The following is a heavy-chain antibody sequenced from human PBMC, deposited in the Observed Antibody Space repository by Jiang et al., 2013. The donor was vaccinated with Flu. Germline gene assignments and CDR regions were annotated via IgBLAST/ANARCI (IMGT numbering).Heavy chain of an antibody. CDR1: GDSISSESYH. V-gene: IGHV4-61*02. Sequence: PGLVKPSQTLSLTCTVSGDSISSESYHWNWIRQPAGMGLEWIGRIFPSGSTNYNPSLKSRVTISLDTSKNQFSLKLSSVTATDTAVYYCAGLYGHFDYWGQGTLVTVSS. CDR2: IFPSGST. CDR3: AGLYGHFDY. J-gene: IGHJ4*02. D-gene: IGHD3-10*01.